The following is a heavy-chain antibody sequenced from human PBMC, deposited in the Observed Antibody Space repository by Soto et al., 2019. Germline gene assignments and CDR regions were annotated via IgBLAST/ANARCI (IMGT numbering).Heavy chain of an antibody. D-gene: IGHD3-16*01. Sequence: PSETLSLTCTVSGGSSSSYYWSWIRQPPGKGLEWIGYIYYSGSTNYNPSLKSRVTISVDTSKNQFSLKLSSVTAADTAVYYCASATGDDYRAFDIWGQGTMVTVSS. J-gene: IGHJ3*02. V-gene: IGHV4-59*01. CDR1: GGSSSSYY. CDR3: ASATGDDYRAFDI. CDR2: IYYSGST.